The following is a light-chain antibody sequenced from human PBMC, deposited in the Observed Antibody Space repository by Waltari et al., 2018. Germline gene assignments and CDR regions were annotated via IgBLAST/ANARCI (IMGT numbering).Light chain of an antibody. CDR2: KAS. V-gene: IGKV1-5*03. CDR3: QYYGT. Sequence: DIQMTQSPPTLSASVADRATITCRVSQSISGWLAWYQQKPGRAPKLLIFKASILESGVPSRFSGSGSGTEFTLTISSLQPDDFATYFCQYYGTFGQGTKVEIK. J-gene: IGKJ1*01. CDR1: QSISGW.